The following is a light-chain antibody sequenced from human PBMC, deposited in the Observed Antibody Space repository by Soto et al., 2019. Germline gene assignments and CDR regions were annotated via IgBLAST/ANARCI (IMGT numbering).Light chain of an antibody. CDR1: QSVSSTY. CDR3: QQYGSSPLT. Sequence: EIVLAQSPGTLSLSPGERSTLSCRASQSVSSTYLAWYQQKPGQAPRLLIYGASSRATGIPDRFSGSGSGTDFTLTISRLEPEDVALYYCQQYGSSPLTFGQGTKVDIK. CDR2: GAS. V-gene: IGKV3-20*01. J-gene: IGKJ1*01.